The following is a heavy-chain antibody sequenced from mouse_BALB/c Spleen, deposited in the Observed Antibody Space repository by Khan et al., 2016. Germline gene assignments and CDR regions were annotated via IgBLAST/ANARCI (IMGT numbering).Heavy chain of an antibody. CDR2: IDTNTGEP. Sequence: QIQLVQSGPELKKPGETVKISCKASGYSFTNYGMNWVKQAPGKGLKWMGWIDTNTGEPTYAEEFKGRFAFSLETSAITAYLQINNLKNDDTATDFCARWGYAYAWFAYWGQGTLVTVSA. D-gene: IGHD2-2*01. J-gene: IGHJ3*01. V-gene: IGHV9-3*02. CDR1: GYSFTNYG. CDR3: ARWGYAYAWFAY.